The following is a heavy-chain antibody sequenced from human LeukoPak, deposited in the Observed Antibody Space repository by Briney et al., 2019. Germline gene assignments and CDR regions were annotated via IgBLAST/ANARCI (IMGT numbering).Heavy chain of an antibody. CDR1: GGSFSGYY. CDR3: SRWIQLWLRSGFDL. CDR2: INHSGST. J-gene: IGHJ2*01. Sequence: SETLSLTCAVNGGSFSGYYWSWIRQPPGKGLEWIGEINHSGSTNYNPSLKSRVTISVDTSKNQFSLKLSSVTAADTAVYYCSRWIQLWLRSGFDLWGRGTLVTVSS. V-gene: IGHV4-34*01. D-gene: IGHD5-18*01.